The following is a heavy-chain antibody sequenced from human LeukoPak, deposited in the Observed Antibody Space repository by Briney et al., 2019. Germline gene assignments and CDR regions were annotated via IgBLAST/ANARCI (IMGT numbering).Heavy chain of an antibody. CDR2: INTDGSIT. CDR1: GFTFSDYW. J-gene: IGHJ4*02. CDR3: ARDRSSYYFDY. Sequence: GGSLRLSCAASGFTFSDYWIHWVRQAPGKGLVWVSRINTDGSITNYADSVKGRFSISRDNAKNTLYLQMSSLRAEDTAVYYCARDRSSYYFDYWGQGTLVTVSS. V-gene: IGHV3-74*01. D-gene: IGHD6-6*01.